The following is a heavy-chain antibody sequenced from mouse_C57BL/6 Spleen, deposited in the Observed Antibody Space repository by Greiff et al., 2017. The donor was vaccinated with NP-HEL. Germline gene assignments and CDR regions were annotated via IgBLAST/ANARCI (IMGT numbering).Heavy chain of an antibody. J-gene: IGHJ4*01. CDR1: GFTFSDYG. Sequence: DVKLVESGGGLVKPGGSLKLSCAASGFTFSDYGMHWVRQAPEKGLEWVAYISSGSSTLYYADTVKGRFTISRDNAKNTLFLQMTSLRSEDTAMYYCARPSYYYAMDYWGQGTSVTVSS. V-gene: IGHV5-17*01. D-gene: IGHD2-12*01. CDR3: ARPSYYYAMDY. CDR2: ISSGSSTL.